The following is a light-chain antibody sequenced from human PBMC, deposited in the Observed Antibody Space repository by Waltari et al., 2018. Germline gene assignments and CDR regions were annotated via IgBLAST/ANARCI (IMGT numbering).Light chain of an antibody. V-gene: IGKV3-20*01. CDR1: QSLSGSY. CDR2: GAS. CDR3: QQYGGSPPYT. Sequence: EIVLTQSPGTLSLSPGESATLPCRASQSLSGSYLAWYQQKPGQAPRLLSYGASSRATGIPDRFSGSGSGTDFTLTISRLEPEDFAVYYCQQYGGSPPYTFGQGSKLDIK. J-gene: IGKJ2*01.